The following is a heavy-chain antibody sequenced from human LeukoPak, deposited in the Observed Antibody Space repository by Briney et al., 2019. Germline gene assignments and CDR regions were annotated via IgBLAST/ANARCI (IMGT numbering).Heavy chain of an antibody. CDR3: AKLDTAMVPYSH. Sequence: GGSLRLSCAASGFTFSSYGMHWVRQAPGKGLEWVAFIRYDVSNEYCADSIKGRFTISRDNSQNTLYLQMNSLRAEDTAVYYCAKLDTAMVPYSHWGQGTLVTVSS. V-gene: IGHV3-30*02. CDR2: IRYDVSNE. D-gene: IGHD5-18*01. J-gene: IGHJ4*02. CDR1: GFTFSSYG.